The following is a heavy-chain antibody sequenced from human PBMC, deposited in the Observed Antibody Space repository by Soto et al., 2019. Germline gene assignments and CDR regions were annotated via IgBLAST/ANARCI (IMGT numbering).Heavy chain of an antibody. V-gene: IGHV3-15*01. CDR1: GFSFSNAW. J-gene: IGHJ4*02. CDR2: IKSQSDGGTA. Sequence: EVQLVESGGGLVEPGGSLRLSCAASGFSFSNAWMNWVRQPPGKGLEWVGRIKSQSDGGTAEYAAPVKGRFTISRDDSKDTLYLLVNSLKTEDTAVYYCATYLRKDVQPFDYWGQGTLVTVSS. CDR3: ATYLRKDVQPFDY. D-gene: IGHD1-1*01.